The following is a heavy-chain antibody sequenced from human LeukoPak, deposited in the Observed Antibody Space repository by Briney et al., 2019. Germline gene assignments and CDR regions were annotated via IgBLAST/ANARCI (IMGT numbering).Heavy chain of an antibody. D-gene: IGHD3-10*01. CDR1: GGSFSGYY. Sequence: PSETLSLTCAVYGGSFSGYYWSWIRQPPGKGLEWIGETNHSGSTNYNPSLKSRVTISVDTSKNQFSLKLSSVTAADAAVYYCARGARSYYGSGRGWYYYYMDVWGKGTTVTVSS. V-gene: IGHV4-34*01. CDR3: ARGARSYYGSGRGWYYYYMDV. J-gene: IGHJ6*03. CDR2: TNHSGST.